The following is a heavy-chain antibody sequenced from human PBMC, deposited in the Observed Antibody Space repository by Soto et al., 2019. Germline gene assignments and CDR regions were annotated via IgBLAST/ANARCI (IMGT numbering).Heavy chain of an antibody. Sequence: VGSLRVSCAVSGLTFKGYAMNCVRQAPGKGLEWVSVISGSGGSTYYADSVKGRFTISRDNSKKTLYPQMNSLRAEDTSIYNCASDYVASFAHGSTPGGRGGFHSRGKGTLVPVSS. CDR3: ASDYVASFAHGSTPGGRGGFHS. D-gene: IGHD3-16*01. CDR2: ISGSGGST. J-gene: IGHJ5*01. V-gene: IGHV3-23*01. CDR1: GLTFKGYA.